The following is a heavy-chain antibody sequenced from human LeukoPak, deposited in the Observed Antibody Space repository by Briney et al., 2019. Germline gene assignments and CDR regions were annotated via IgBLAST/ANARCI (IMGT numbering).Heavy chain of an antibody. J-gene: IGHJ4*02. CDR3: AIVTTADGY. Sequence: ASVKVSCKASGYIFTGYYIHCVRQAPGQGLEWMGWVNPTHGGTNFAQKFQGRVTMTRDTSISTAYKELSRLTSDDTAMYYCAIVTTADGYWGQGTPLTVSS. CDR2: VNPTHGGT. D-gene: IGHD4-17*01. V-gene: IGHV1-2*02. CDR1: GYIFTGYY.